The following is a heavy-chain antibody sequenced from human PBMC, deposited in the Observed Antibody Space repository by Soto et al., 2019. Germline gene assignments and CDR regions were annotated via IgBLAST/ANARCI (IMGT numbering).Heavy chain of an antibody. CDR1: GDSASSSFW. D-gene: IGHD4-17*01. CDR2: IYHTETT. J-gene: IGHJ4*02. V-gene: IGHV4-4*02. Sequence: SETLSLTCAVSGDSASSSFWWTWVRQPPGKGLEWIGEIYHTETTNYAPSLKSRVTISLDKSMNQFSLRFNSVTPADTAVYYCARYDFGTFDNWGQGIRVTVSS. CDR3: ARYDFGTFDN.